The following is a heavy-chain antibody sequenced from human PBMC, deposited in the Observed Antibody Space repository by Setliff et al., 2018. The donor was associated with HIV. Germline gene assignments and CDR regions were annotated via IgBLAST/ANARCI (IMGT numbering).Heavy chain of an antibody. V-gene: IGHV1-18*01. CDR2: INTYNGNT. D-gene: IGHD3-10*01. CDR3: GREYYYGSGTWGGLD. Sequence: ASVKVSCKASGYTFTNYGISWVRQAPGQGLEWMGWINTYNGNTKYAQKLQGRVTMTTDTSTSTAYMELRSLRSDDTAVYYCGREYYYGSGTWGGLDWGQGTLVTVSS. CDR1: GYTFTNYG. J-gene: IGHJ4*02.